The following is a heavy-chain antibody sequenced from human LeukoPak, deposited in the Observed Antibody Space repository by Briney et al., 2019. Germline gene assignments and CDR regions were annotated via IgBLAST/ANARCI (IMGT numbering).Heavy chain of an antibody. V-gene: IGHV1-69-2*01. D-gene: IGHD2-2*01. CDR3: ARGVDYCSSTSCYTLHAFDI. Sequence: GATVKISCKASGYTFTDYHIHWVQQAPGKGLEWMGRVDPEDGEAIYAEKFQGRVTITADTSTDTAYMELSSLRSDDTAVYYCARGVDYCSSTSCYTLHAFDIWGQGTMVAVSS. CDR1: GYTFTDYH. CDR2: VDPEDGEA. J-gene: IGHJ3*02.